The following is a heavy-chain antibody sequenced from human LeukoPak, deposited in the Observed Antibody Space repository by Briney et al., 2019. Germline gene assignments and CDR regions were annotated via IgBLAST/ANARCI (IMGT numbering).Heavy chain of an antibody. D-gene: IGHD1-1*01. Sequence: GASVKVSCKVSGYTLTELSMHWVRQAPGKGLEWMGGFDPEDGETIYAQKFQGRVTMTEDTSTDTAYMELSSLRSEDTAVCYCAILSAVPGYYYYYGMDVWGQGTTVTVSS. CDR1: GYTLTELS. J-gene: IGHJ6*02. CDR3: AILSAVPGYYYYYGMDV. CDR2: FDPEDGET. V-gene: IGHV1-24*01.